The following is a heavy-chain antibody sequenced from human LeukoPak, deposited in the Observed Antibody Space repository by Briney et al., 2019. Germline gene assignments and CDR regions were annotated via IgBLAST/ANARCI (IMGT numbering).Heavy chain of an antibody. Sequence: SETLSLTCTVSGGSISSYYWSWIRQPPGKGLEWIGYIYYSGGTNYNPSLKSRVTISVDTSKNQFSLKLSSVTAADTAVYYCARGVEGGGDCYDYWGQGTLVTVSS. V-gene: IGHV4-59*01. D-gene: IGHD2-21*01. CDR1: GGSISSYY. CDR3: ARGVEGGGDCYDY. CDR2: IYYSGGT. J-gene: IGHJ4*02.